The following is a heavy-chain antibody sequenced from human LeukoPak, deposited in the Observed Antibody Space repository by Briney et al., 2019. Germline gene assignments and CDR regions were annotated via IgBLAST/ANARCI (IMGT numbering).Heavy chain of an antibody. CDR2: IYYSGST. CDR1: GGSISSYY. V-gene: IGHV4-59*08. Sequence: SETLSLTCTVSGGSISSYYWSWIRQPPGKGLEWIGYIYYSGSTKYNPSLKSRVTISIDASKNQFSLKLSSVTAADTAVYYCARLPFYYDSGGYRYYLDNWGQGTLVTVSS. J-gene: IGHJ4*02. CDR3: ARLPFYYDSGGYRYYLDN. D-gene: IGHD3-22*01.